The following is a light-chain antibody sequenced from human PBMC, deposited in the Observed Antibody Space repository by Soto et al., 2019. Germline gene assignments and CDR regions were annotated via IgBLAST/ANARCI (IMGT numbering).Light chain of an antibody. J-gene: IGLJ1*01. V-gene: IGLV2-14*03. Sequence: QSVLTQPASVSGSPGQSITISCTGTSSDVGGYNYVSWYQSHPGEAPKLIIYDVSNRPSGVSDRFSGSKSGNTASLTISGLQAEDEADYYCSSYTSSISYVFGTGTKVPVL. CDR3: SSYTSSISYV. CDR1: SSDVGGYNY. CDR2: DVS.